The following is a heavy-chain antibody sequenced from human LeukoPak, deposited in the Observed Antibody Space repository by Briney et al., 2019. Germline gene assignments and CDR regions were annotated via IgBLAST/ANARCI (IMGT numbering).Heavy chain of an antibody. CDR2: ISSSGST. J-gene: IGHJ5*02. D-gene: IGHD3-3*01. CDR1: GDSISSGDYY. CDR3: ARVLYDFWSGYYSWFDP. Sequence: SETLSLTCTVSGDSISSGDYYWSWIRQPAGKGLEWIGRISSSGSTNYNPSLKSRVTISVDTSKNQFSLKLSSVTAADTAVYYCARVLYDFWSGYYSWFDPWGQGTLVTVSS. V-gene: IGHV4-61*02.